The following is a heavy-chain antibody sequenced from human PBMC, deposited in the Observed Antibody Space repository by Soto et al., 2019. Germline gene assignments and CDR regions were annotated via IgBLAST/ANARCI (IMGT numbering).Heavy chain of an antibody. CDR2: TYYRSKWYN. Sequence: PSQTLSLTCAIYGDSVSSNSAAWNWIRQSPSRGLEWLGRTYYRSKWYNDYAVSVKSRITINPDTSKNQFSLQLNSVTPEDTAVYYCARVKRAAAVWGYFDYWGQGTLVTVSS. V-gene: IGHV6-1*01. D-gene: IGHD6-13*01. CDR3: ARVKRAAAVWGYFDY. CDR1: GDSVSSNSAA. J-gene: IGHJ4*02.